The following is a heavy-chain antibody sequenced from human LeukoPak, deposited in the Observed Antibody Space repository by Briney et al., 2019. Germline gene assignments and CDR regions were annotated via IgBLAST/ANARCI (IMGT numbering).Heavy chain of an antibody. J-gene: IGHJ4*02. CDR1: GYTFTSYG. Sequence: GASVKVSCKASGYTFTSYGISRVRQAPGQGLEWMGWISAYNGNTNYAQKLQGRVTMTTDTSTSTAYMELRSLRSDDTAVYYCARDLTLITIFGVVSPSYFDYWGQGTLVTVSS. D-gene: IGHD3-3*01. CDR3: ARDLTLITIFGVVSPSYFDY. CDR2: ISAYNGNT. V-gene: IGHV1-18*01.